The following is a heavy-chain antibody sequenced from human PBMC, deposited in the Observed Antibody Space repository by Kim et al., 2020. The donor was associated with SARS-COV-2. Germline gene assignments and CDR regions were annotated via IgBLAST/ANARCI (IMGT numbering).Heavy chain of an antibody. J-gene: IGHJ5*02. V-gene: IGHV3-30*18. CDR3: AKDQGGSSFSGFDP. CDR1: GFTFSSYG. D-gene: IGHD6-6*01. Sequence: GGSLRLSCAASGFTFSSYGMHWVHQAPGKGLDWVAVISYDGSNKYYADSVKGRFTISRDNSKNTLYLQMNSLRAEDTAVYYCAKDQGGSSFSGFDPWGQGTLVTVSS. CDR2: ISYDGSNK.